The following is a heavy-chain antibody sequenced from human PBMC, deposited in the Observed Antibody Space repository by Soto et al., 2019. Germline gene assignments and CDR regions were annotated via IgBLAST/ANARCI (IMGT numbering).Heavy chain of an antibody. CDR2: INPNSGGT. V-gene: IGHV1-2*04. J-gene: IGHJ5*02. CDR3: ARDISKRLELRGVWFDP. D-gene: IGHD1-7*01. Sequence: ASSEGSCKASGYTFTGYYMHWVRQAPGQGFEWMGWINPNSGGTNYAQKFQGWITMTRDTSISTAYMELSRLRSDDTAVYYCARDISKRLELRGVWFDPWGQGTLVTVSS. CDR1: GYTFTGYY.